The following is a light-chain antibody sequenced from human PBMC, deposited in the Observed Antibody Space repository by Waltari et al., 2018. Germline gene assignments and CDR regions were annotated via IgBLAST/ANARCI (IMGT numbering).Light chain of an antibody. CDR2: SDK. J-gene: IGLJ2*01. V-gene: IGLV1-44*01. Sequence: QSVLTQPPSASGTPGQKVTISCSGSSSNIGTNNENWYQPPPGTAPRLLINSDKQRPSGVPDRFSGSKSGTSTSLAIRWLQSDDEGDYYCGAWDDSLDGLVLFGGGTKLTVL. CDR3: GAWDDSLDGLVL. CDR1: SSNIGTNN.